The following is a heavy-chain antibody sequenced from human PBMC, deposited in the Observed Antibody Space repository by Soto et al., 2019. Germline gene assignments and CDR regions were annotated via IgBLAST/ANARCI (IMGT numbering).Heavy chain of an antibody. CDR1: GFTFSSYA. CDR3: ARVTPYHDILTGYFLDY. CDR2: ISGSGGIT. V-gene: IGHV3-23*01. D-gene: IGHD3-9*01. Sequence: GGSLRLSCAASGFTFSSYAMSWVRQAPGQGLEWVSGISGSGGITHYADSVKGRFTISRDNAKNSLYLQMNSLRAEDTAVYYCARVTPYHDILTGYFLDYWGQGTVVTVSS. J-gene: IGHJ4*02.